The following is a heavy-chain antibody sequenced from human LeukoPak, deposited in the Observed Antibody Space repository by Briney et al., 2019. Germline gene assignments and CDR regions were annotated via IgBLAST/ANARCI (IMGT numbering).Heavy chain of an antibody. CDR1: GYTFTSHY. CDR3: ATARRLEGYCSSITCLVPYNWLDP. Sequence: ALVKVSCKASGYTFTSHYMHWVRQAPGQGLEWMGIINPSGGSTSYAQKFQGRVTMNRDTSTSTVYMELRSLRSEDTAVYYCATARRLEGYCSSITCLVPYNWLDPWGQGTLVTVSS. V-gene: IGHV1-46*01. D-gene: IGHD2-2*01. J-gene: IGHJ5*02. CDR2: INPSGGST.